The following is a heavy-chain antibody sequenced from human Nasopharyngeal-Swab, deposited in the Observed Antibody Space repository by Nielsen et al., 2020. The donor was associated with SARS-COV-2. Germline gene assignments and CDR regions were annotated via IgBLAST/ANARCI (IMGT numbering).Heavy chain of an antibody. CDR2: IYSGGTT. J-gene: IGHJ4*02. CDR1: GFTVSSNY. D-gene: IGHD6-13*01. Sequence: GGSLRLSCAASGFTVSSNYMSWVRQAPGKGLEWVSVIYSGGTTYYADSVKGRFTISRDNSKNTLYLQMNSLRAEDTAVYYCAKDGGGGVQSIAAAGTHFDYWGQGTLVTVSS. CDR3: AKDGGGGVQSIAAAGTHFDY. V-gene: IGHV3-53*01.